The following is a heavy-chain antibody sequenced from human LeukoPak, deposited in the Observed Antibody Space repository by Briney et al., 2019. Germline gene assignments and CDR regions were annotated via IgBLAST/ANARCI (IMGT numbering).Heavy chain of an antibody. D-gene: IGHD4-17*01. Sequence: GASVKVSCKASGYTFTNYGISWVRQAPGQGLEWMGWISAYNVNTYYAQKPQGRVTMTTDTSTSMAYMELRSLRSDDTAVYYCVRDTVTQQGYWGQGTLVTVSS. CDR1: GYTFTNYG. J-gene: IGHJ4*02. V-gene: IGHV1-18*01. CDR2: ISAYNVNT. CDR3: VRDTVTQQGY.